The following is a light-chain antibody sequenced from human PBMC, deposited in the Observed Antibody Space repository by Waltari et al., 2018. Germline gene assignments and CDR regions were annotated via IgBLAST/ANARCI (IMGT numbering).Light chain of an antibody. CDR3: QQYKDLPRT. V-gene: IGKV1-33*01. CDR2: DAS. Sequence: DFQMPQSTSSMSASVGDRVHITSQASQDISIYLSWYQQKPGKAPKVLIYDASNLETGVPSRFTGSRSGTDFTFTISSLQPEDIATYYCQQYKDLPRTFGQGTKVEIK. CDR1: QDISIY. J-gene: IGKJ1*01.